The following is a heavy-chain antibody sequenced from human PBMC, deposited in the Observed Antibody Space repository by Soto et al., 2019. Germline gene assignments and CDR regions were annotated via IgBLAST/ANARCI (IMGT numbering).Heavy chain of an antibody. J-gene: IGHJ3*02. CDR1: GFIVSDTY. CDR2: ISNRGDT. CDR3: AREPRYCRGGSCSITGDAYDI. D-gene: IGHD2-15*01. Sequence: HPGGSLRLSCTASGFIVSDTYVNWVRQAPGKGLEWVSVISNRGDTHYADSVRGRFSLSRDISDNTLHLQMNNLRAEDTAVYYCAREPRYCRGGSCSITGDAYDIWGQGTMVTVSS. V-gene: IGHV3-66*01.